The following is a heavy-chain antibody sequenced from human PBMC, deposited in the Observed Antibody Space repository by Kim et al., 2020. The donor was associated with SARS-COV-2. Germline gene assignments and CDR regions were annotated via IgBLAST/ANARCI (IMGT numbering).Heavy chain of an antibody. CDR1: GYTFTSYY. V-gene: IGHV1-46*01. J-gene: IGHJ4*02. D-gene: IGHD6-19*01. CDR3: ARMIAVAGPGAYRLFDY. CDR2: INPSGGST. Sequence: ASVKVSCKASGYTFTSYYMHWVRQAPGQGLEWMGIINPSGGSTSYAQKFQGRVTMTRDTSTSTVYMELSSLRSEDTAVYYCARMIAVAGPGAYRLFDYWGQGTLVTVSS.